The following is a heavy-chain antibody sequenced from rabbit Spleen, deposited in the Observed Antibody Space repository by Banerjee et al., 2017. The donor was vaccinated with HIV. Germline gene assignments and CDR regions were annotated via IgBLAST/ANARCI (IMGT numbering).Heavy chain of an antibody. D-gene: IGHD1-1*01. CDR3: VRDKASVSGDYGPWYFDF. Sequence: QEQLVESGGGLVQPGGSLKLSCKASGFDFSIYGMSWVRQAPGKGLEWIGYIDPVFGNTYYASWVNGRFSISRENTQNTVYLQLNSLTAADTATYFCVRDKASVSGDYGPWYFDFWGPGTLVTVS. CDR2: IDPVFGNT. CDR1: GFDFSIYG. J-gene: IGHJ4*01. V-gene: IGHV1S47*01.